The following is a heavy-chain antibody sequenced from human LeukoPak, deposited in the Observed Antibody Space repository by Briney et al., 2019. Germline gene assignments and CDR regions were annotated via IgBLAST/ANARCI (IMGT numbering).Heavy chain of an antibody. V-gene: IGHV3-21*01. Sequence: GGSLTLSCAVSGFTFCSYSMNWIRQAPGKGLNCVSSIRSSSSYIYYADSVKSRFTISRDNAKNSLYLQMSCLRDEDTAVYYCAREGWYGDYERNYGMDVWSQGTTVTVSS. CDR3: AREGWYGDYERNYGMDV. CDR1: GFTFCSYS. J-gene: IGHJ6*02. CDR2: IRSSSSYI. D-gene: IGHD4-17*01.